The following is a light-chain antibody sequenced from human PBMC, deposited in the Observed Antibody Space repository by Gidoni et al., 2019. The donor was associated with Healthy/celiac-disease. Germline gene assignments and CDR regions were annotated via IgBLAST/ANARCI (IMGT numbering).Light chain of an antibody. J-gene: IGKJ4*01. CDR1: QRISRW. CDR2: KAS. CDR3: QQYNSYLLT. Sequence: DIQMTQSPSTLSASVGDRVTITCRASQRISRWLAWYQQKPGKAPKLLIYKASSLEGGVPSRFSGSGSGTEVTLTISILQPDDFATYYCQQYNSYLLTFGGGTKVEIK. V-gene: IGKV1-5*03.